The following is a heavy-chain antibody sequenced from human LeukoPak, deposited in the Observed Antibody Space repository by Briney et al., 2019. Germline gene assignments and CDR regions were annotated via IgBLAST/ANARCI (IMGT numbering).Heavy chain of an antibody. Sequence: GGSLRLSCAASGFTFSSYWMSWVRQAPGKGLEWVANIKQDESEKYYVDSVKGRFTISRDNAKNSLYLQMNSLRAEDTAVYYCARVEDYDILTGFDYWGQGTLVTVSS. CDR3: ARVEDYDILTGFDY. CDR1: GFTFSSYW. V-gene: IGHV3-7*01. J-gene: IGHJ4*02. D-gene: IGHD3-9*01. CDR2: IKQDESEK.